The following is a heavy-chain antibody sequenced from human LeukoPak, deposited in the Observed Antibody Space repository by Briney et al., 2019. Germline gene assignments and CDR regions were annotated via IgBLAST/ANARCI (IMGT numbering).Heavy chain of an antibody. Sequence: SETLSLTRTVSGGSISSYYWSWIRQPPGKGLEWIGYIYYSGSTNYNPSLKSRVTISVDTSKNQFSLKLSSVTAADTAVYYCARDGGYYDSSGPYYYYGMDVWGQGTTVTVSS. J-gene: IGHJ6*02. CDR1: GGSISSYY. CDR3: ARDGGYYDSSGPYYYYGMDV. CDR2: IYYSGST. V-gene: IGHV4-59*01. D-gene: IGHD3-22*01.